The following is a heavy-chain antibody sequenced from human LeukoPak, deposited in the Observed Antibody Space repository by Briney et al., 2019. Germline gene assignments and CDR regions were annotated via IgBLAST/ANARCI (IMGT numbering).Heavy chain of an antibody. CDR2: IGTIGNT. CDR1: GFTFSSND. Sequence: GGSLRLSCAASGFTFSSNDMHWVRQGKGKGLEWVSGIGTIGNTHYAGSVKGRFTISREDAKNSVYLQMNDLRAGDTAVYYCARGGRLAPFDYWGQGTLVTVSS. V-gene: IGHV3-13*01. D-gene: IGHD6-25*01. J-gene: IGHJ4*02. CDR3: ARGGRLAPFDY.